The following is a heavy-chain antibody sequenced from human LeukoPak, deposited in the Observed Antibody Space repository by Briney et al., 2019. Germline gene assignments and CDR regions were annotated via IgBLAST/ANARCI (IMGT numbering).Heavy chain of an antibody. CDR2: LSGSGAGT. Sequence: PPGGSLRLSCAASGFTFSDYALGWVRQAPGRGLEWVATLSGSGAGTYYSDSVQGRFTISRHNSKRTLFLQMNSLRAEDTAFYYCAKAELVVDTFFDYWGQGTLVTVSS. CDR3: AKAELVVDTFFDY. J-gene: IGHJ4*02. V-gene: IGHV3-23*01. D-gene: IGHD2-15*01. CDR1: GFTFSDYA.